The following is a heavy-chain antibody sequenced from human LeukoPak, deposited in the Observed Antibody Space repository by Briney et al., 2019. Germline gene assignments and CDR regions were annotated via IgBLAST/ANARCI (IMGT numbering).Heavy chain of an antibody. J-gene: IGHJ4*02. CDR3: AGGRDGYNNHFDY. D-gene: IGHD5-24*01. V-gene: IGHV4-59*08. Sequence: SETLSLTCTVSGGSISSYYWSWIRQPPGKGLEWIGYIYYSGSTNYNPSLKSRVTISVDTSKNQFSLKLSSVTAADTAVYYCAGGRDGYNNHFDYWGQGTLVTVSS. CDR2: IYYSGST. CDR1: GGSISSYY.